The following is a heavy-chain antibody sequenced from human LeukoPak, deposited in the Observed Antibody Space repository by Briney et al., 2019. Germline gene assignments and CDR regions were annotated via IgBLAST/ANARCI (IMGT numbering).Heavy chain of an antibody. Sequence: GGSLRLSCAASGFIFSDYWMNWVRQAPGKGLEWVANIEQDGSEEYYVDSVKGRFTISRDNAKNSLYLQMNSLRAEDTAVYYCASIAPGTSYIRKWGQGTLVTVSS. V-gene: IGHV3-7*02. D-gene: IGHD3-10*01. CDR3: ASIAPGTSYIRK. J-gene: IGHJ4*02. CDR2: IEQDGSEE. CDR1: GFIFSDYW.